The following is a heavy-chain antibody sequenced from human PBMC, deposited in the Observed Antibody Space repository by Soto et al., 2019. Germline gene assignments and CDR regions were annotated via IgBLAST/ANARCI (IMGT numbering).Heavy chain of an antibody. CDR2: INPSGGGT. V-gene: IGHV1-46*01. D-gene: IGHD5-12*01. Sequence: ASVKVSCKASGYTFTSYYIHWVRQAPGQGLGWMGIINPSGGGTSYAQRFQGRVTMTRDTSTSTVYMELSSLRSEDTAVYYCARGTGGVATILYYYGMDVWGQGTTVTVSS. CDR1: GYTFTSYY. J-gene: IGHJ6*02. CDR3: ARGTGGVATILYYYGMDV.